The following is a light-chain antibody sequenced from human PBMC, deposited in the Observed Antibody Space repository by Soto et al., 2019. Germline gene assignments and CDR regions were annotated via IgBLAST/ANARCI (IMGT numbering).Light chain of an antibody. J-gene: IGKJ2*01. CDR3: HQYGSSPPYT. V-gene: IGKV3-20*01. CDR1: QSVSNNY. CDR2: GSS. Sequence: EVVLTQFPGTLSLSPGERATLSCRASQSVSNNYFAWYQQTPGQAPRLLIFGSSYRATGIPDRFSGSGSGTDFTLTISRVEPADFAVYYCHQYGSSPPYTFGQGTRLEIK.